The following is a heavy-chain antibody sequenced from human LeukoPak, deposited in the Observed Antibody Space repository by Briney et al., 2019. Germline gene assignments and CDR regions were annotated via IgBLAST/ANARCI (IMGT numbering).Heavy chain of an antibody. CDR2: INSDGSST. V-gene: IGHV3-74*01. CDR1: GFTFSSYW. CDR3: ARDRASITIFGVVISNDAFDI. Sequence: GALRLSCATSGFTFSSYWMHWVRQAPGKGLVWVSRINSDGSSTSYADSVKGRFTISRDNAKNTLYLQMNSLRAEDTAVYYRARDRASITIFGVVISNDAFDIWGQGTMVTVSS. D-gene: IGHD3-3*01. J-gene: IGHJ3*02.